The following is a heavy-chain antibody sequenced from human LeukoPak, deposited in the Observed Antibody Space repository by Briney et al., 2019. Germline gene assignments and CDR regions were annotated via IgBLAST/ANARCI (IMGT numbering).Heavy chain of an antibody. V-gene: IGHV1-2*04. CDR1: GYTFTGYY. CDR3: ARGNNWNDEGWFDP. D-gene: IGHD1-20*01. CDR2: INPNSGGT. J-gene: IGHJ5*02. Sequence: ASVKVSCKASGYTFTGYYMHWVRQAPGQGLEWMGWINPNSGGTNYAQKFQGWVTMTRDTSISTAYMELSRLRSDDTAVYYCARGNNWNDEGWFDPWAREPWSPSPQ.